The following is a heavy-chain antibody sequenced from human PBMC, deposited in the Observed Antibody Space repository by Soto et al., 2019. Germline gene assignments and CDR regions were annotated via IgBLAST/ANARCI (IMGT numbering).Heavy chain of an antibody. V-gene: IGHV1-69*01. D-gene: IGHD2-2*01. CDR2: IIPIPGTA. J-gene: IGHJ6*02. Sequence: QVQLVQSGAEVKKPGSSVKVSCKASGGTFGSYAISWVRQAPGQGLEWMGGIIPIPGTANYAQKFQGRVTIAADESTRTAYMALSSLRSEDTAVYYCTRSQGSSTSLEIYYYYYYGMGVWGQGTTVTVSS. CDR3: TRSQGSSTSLEIYYYYYYGMGV. CDR1: GGTFGSYA.